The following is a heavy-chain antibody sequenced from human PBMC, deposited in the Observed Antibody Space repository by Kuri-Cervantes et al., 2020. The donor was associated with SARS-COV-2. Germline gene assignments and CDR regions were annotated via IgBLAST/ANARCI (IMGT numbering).Heavy chain of an antibody. Sequence: ASVKVSCKVSGYTLTELSMHWVRQAPGKGLEWVGGFDPEDGETIYAQKFQGRVTMTEDTSTDTAYMELSSLRSEDTAVYYCATTSRSYRSNWFDPWGQGTLVTVSS. J-gene: IGHJ5*02. D-gene: IGHD1-26*01. V-gene: IGHV1-24*01. CDR1: GYTLTELS. CDR2: FDPEDGET. CDR3: ATTSRSYRSNWFDP.